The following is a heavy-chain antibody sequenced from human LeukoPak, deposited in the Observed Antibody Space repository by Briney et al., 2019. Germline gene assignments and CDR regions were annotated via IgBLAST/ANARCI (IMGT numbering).Heavy chain of an antibody. Sequence: GGSLRLSCAASGFTFSNHGMNWVRQAPGKGLEWVSGISPSGDITYYADSVKGRFTISRDNSKNTLYLQMDSLRAEDTAVYYCARDRGSSGWYFGNWFDPWGQGTLVTVSS. CDR1: GFTFSNHG. D-gene: IGHD6-19*01. J-gene: IGHJ5*02. CDR2: ISPSGDIT. V-gene: IGHV3-23*01. CDR3: ARDRGSSGWYFGNWFDP.